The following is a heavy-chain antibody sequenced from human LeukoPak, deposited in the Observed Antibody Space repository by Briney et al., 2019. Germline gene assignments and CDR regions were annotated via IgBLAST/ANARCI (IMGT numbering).Heavy chain of an antibody. Sequence: GGSLRLSCAASGFTFSTYSMNWVRQAPGKGLEWVSYISSSSSTIFYADSVKGRFTISGDNAKNSLYLQMNSLRAEDTAVYYCARESVWFGELSRYYHYMDVWGKGTTVTISS. J-gene: IGHJ6*03. CDR3: ARESVWFGELSRYYHYMDV. CDR1: GFTFSTYS. V-gene: IGHV3-48*01. D-gene: IGHD3-10*01. CDR2: ISSSSSTI.